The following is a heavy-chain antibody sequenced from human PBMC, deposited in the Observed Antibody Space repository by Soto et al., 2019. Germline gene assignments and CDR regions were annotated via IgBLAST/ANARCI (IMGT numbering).Heavy chain of an antibody. D-gene: IGHD3-22*01. CDR3: ARESYYYDSSVIDY. CDR2: ISAYNGNT. J-gene: IGHJ4*02. CDR1: GYTFTSYG. V-gene: IGHV1-18*01. Sequence: ASVKVSCKASGYTFTSYGISWVRQAPGQGLEWMGWISAYNGNTNYAQKLQGRVTMTTDTSTSTAYMELRSLRSDDTAVYYCARESYYYDSSVIDYWGQGTLVTVSS.